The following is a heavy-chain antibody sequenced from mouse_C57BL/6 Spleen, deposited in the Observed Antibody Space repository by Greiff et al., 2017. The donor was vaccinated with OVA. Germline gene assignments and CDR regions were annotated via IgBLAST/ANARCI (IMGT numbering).Heavy chain of an antibody. V-gene: IGHV1-50*01. J-gene: IGHJ4*01. CDR1: GYTFTSYW. Sequence: QVQLQQPGAELVKPGASVKLSCKASGYTFTSYWMQWVKQRPGQGLEWIGEIDPSDSYTNYNQKFKGKATLTVDTSSSTAYMQLISLTSEDAAVYYCVSSRIYWAMDYWGQGTSVTVSA. CDR2: IDPSDSYT. CDR3: VSSRIYWAMDY. D-gene: IGHD1-1*01.